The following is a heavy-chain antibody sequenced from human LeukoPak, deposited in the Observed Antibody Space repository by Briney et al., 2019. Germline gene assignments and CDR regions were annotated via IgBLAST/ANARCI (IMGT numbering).Heavy chain of an antibody. CDR3: ARGPSSIAPLYYFDY. Sequence: SETLSLTCTASGGSISSYYWSWIRQPPGKGLEWIGYIYYSGSTNYNPSLKSRVTISVDTSKNQFSLKLSSVTAADTAVYYCARGPSSIAPLYYFDYWGQGTLVTVSS. J-gene: IGHJ4*02. CDR1: GGSISSYY. CDR2: IYYSGST. V-gene: IGHV4-59*12. D-gene: IGHD6-6*01.